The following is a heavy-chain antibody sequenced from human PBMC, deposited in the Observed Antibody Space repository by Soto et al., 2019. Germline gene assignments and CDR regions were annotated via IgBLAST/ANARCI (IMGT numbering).Heavy chain of an antibody. CDR3: ARGEGGKYRTYYYYYGMDV. CDR2: IIPIFGTA. J-gene: IGHJ6*02. CDR1: GGTFSSYA. D-gene: IGHD2-2*01. Sequence: SVKVSCKASGGTFSSYAISWVRQAPGQGLEWMGGIIPIFGTANYAQKFQGRVTITADESTSTAYMELSSPRSEDTAVYYCARGEGGKYRTYYYYYGMDVWGQGTTVTVSS. V-gene: IGHV1-69*13.